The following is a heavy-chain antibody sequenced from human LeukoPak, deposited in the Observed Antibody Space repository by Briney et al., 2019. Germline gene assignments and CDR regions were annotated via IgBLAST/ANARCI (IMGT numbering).Heavy chain of an antibody. V-gene: IGHV1-69*05. CDR3: ARGYCSGGSCYFRN. J-gene: IGHJ4*02. CDR2: IIPIFGTA. Sequence: SVKVSCKASGGTFSSYAISWVRQAPGQGLEWMGGIIPIFGTANYAQKFQGRVTITTDESTSTAYMELSSLRSEDTAVYYCARGYCSGGSCYFRNWGQGTLVTVSS. D-gene: IGHD2-15*01. CDR1: GGTFSSYA.